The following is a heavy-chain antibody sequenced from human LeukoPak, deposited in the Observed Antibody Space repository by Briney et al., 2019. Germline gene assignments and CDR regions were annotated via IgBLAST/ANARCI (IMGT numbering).Heavy chain of an antibody. Sequence: PSETLSLTCTVSGGSISSYYWSWIRQPPGKGLEWIGHVHYSGSTNYNPSLKSRVTISVDTSKNQFSLKLSSVTAADTAVYYCARDRYGSGSYYHYWGQGTLVTVSS. D-gene: IGHD3-10*01. J-gene: IGHJ4*02. CDR1: GGSISSYY. V-gene: IGHV4-59*01. CDR3: ARDRYGSGSYYHY. CDR2: VHYSGST.